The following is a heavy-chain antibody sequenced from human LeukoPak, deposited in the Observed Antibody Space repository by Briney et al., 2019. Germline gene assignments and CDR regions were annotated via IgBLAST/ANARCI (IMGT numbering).Heavy chain of an antibody. V-gene: IGHV1-69*01. CDR2: IIPIFGTA. CDR3: ARGPLRQLVYNWFGP. CDR1: GGTFSSYA. D-gene: IGHD6-13*01. J-gene: IGHJ5*02. Sequence: ASVKVSCKASGGTFSSYAISWVRQAPGQGLEWMGGIIPIFGTANYAQKFQGRVTITADESTSTAYMELSSLRSEDTAVYYCARGPLRQLVYNWFGPWGQGTLVTVSS.